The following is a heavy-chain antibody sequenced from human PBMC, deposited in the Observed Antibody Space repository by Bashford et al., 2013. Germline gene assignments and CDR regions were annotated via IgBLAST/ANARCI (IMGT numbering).Heavy chain of an antibody. D-gene: IGHD6-13*01. CDR3: TKDIRAAAGSPSFDS. J-gene: IGHJ4*02. CDR2: ISWNSGGI. V-gene: IGHV3-9*03. CDR1: GFTFDDYA. Sequence: SLRLSCAASGFTFDDYAMHWVRQAPGKGLEWVSGISWNSGGIDYADSVKGRFTISRDNANNSLYLQMNSLRAEDMALYFCTKDIRAAAGSPSFDSWGQGTLVTVSS.